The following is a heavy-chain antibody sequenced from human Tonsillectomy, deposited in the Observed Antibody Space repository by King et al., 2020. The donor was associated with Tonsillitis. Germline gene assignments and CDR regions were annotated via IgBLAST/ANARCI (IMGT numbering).Heavy chain of an antibody. V-gene: IGHV3-9*01. D-gene: IGHD3-10*01. CDR1: GFTFDDYA. J-gene: IGHJ4*02. Sequence: VQLVESGGGLVQPGRSLRLSCAASGFTFDDYAMHWVRQATGKGLEWVSGISWNSVSIDYADSVKGRFTISRDNAKKSMYLQMNSLRAEDTAFYYCAKELNSGSGSYYHAFDYWGQGTLVTVSS. CDR3: AKELNSGSGSYYHAFDY. CDR2: ISWNSVSI.